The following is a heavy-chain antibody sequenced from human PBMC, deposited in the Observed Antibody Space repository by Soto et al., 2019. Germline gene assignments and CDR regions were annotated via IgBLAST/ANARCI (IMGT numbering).Heavy chain of an antibody. CDR2: IDPSDSYT. J-gene: IGHJ6*02. CDR1: VYSFTSYW. CDR3: ARQHYHSSGYYFYYYYGMDV. Sequence: GESLKISCKGSVYSFTSYWISWVRQMPGKGLEWMGRIDPSDSYTNYSPSFQGHVTISADKSISTAYLQWSSLKASDTAMYYCARQHYHSSGYYFYYYYGMDVWGQGTTVTVSS. D-gene: IGHD3-22*01. V-gene: IGHV5-10-1*01.